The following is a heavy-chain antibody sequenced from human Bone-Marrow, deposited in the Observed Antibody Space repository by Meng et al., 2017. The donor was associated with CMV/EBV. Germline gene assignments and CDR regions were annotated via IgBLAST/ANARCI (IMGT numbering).Heavy chain of an antibody. CDR2: IYYSGST. CDR3: AREVTSNAFDI. J-gene: IGHJ3*02. Sequence: GSLRLSCTVSGGSISSYYWSWIRQPPGKGLEWIGYIYYSGSTNYNPSLKSRVTISVDTSKNQFSLKLISVTAADTAVYFCAREVTSNAFDIWGQGAMVTVSS. CDR1: GGSISSYY. V-gene: IGHV4-59*01.